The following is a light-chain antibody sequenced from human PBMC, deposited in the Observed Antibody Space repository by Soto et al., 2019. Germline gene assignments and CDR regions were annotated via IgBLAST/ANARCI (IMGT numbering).Light chain of an antibody. CDR1: NSDVGGYNY. J-gene: IGLJ3*02. V-gene: IGLV2-14*01. CDR3: SSYTRSDTLL. CDR2: DVG. Sequence: QSALTQPASVSGSPGQSITISCTGTNSDVGGYNYVSWYQQHPGKAPKLMIYDVGNRPSEVSNRFSGSKSGNTASLTISGLQAEDEADYYCSSYTRSDTLLFGGGTKVTVL.